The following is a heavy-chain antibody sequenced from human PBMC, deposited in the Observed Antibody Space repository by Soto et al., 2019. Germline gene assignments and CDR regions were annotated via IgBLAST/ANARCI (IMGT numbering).Heavy chain of an antibody. Sequence: GGSLRLSCAASGFTFSSYSMNWVRQAPGKGLEWVSYISPSSSTIYYADSVKGRFTISRDNAKNSLYLQMNSLRAEDTAVYYCARVIAAAGGRRYFDLWGRGTLVTVSS. CDR1: GFTFSSYS. CDR2: ISPSSSTI. CDR3: ARVIAAAGGRRYFDL. D-gene: IGHD6-13*01. V-gene: IGHV3-48*04. J-gene: IGHJ2*01.